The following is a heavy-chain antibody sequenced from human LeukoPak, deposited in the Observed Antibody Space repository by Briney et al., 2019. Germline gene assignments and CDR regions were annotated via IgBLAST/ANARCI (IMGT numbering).Heavy chain of an antibody. J-gene: IGHJ4*02. CDR2: IIPIFGTA. Sequence: ASVKVSCKASGYTFTSYYMHWVRQAPGQGLEWMGGIIPIFGTANYAQKFQGRVTITADESTSTAYMELSSLRSEDTAVYYCAMDIVVVPAATPEWYYFDYWGQGTLVTVSS. CDR1: GYTFTSYY. CDR3: AMDIVVVPAATPEWYYFDY. D-gene: IGHD2-2*03. V-gene: IGHV1-69*13.